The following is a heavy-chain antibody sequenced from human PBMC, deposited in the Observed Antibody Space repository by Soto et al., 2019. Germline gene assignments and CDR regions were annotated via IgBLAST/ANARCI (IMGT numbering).Heavy chain of an antibody. D-gene: IGHD4-17*01. J-gene: IGHJ4*02. V-gene: IGHV4-30-2*01. CDR2: IYHSGST. CDR1: GGSISSGGYS. Sequence: QLQLQESGSGLVKPSQTLSLTCAVSGGSISSGGYSWSWIRQPPGKGLEWIGYIYHSGSTYYNPTLKSRVTISVDRCKNHISLKLSSVTAVDTAVYYCAKAMTTVSTIDYWGQGTLVTVSS. CDR3: AKAMTTVSTIDY.